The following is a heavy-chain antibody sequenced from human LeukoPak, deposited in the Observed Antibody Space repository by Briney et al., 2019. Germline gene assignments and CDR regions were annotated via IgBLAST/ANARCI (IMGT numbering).Heavy chain of an antibody. CDR2: INPSGGST. CDR3: ARGGMVRGVIILAYFDY. J-gene: IGHJ4*02. Sequence: ASVKVSCKASGYTFTSYYMHWVRQAPGQGLEWMGIINPSGGSTSYAQKFQGRVTMTRDTSASTVYMELSSLRSEDTAVYYCARGGMVRGVIILAYFDYWGQGTLVTVSS. D-gene: IGHD3-10*01. V-gene: IGHV1-46*01. CDR1: GYTFTSYY.